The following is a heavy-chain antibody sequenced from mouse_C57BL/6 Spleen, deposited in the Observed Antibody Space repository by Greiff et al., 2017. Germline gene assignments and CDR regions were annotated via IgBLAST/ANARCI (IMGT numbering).Heavy chain of an antibody. D-gene: IGHD2-13*01. CDR1: GYTFTSYW. J-gene: IGHJ2*01. Sequence: VQLQQPGAELVKPGASVKLSCKASGYTFTSYWMQWVKQRPGQGLEWIGEIDPSDSYTNYNQKVKGKATLTVDTSSSTAYMQLISLTSEDSAVYYCAKGEYFDYWGQGTTLTVSS. CDR3: AKGEYFDY. V-gene: IGHV1-50*01. CDR2: IDPSDSYT.